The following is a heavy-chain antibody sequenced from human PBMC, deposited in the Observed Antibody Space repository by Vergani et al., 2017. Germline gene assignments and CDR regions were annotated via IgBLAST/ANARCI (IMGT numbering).Heavy chain of an antibody. J-gene: IGHJ4*02. CDR3: GKDHSESYTTYYSFWSGPEFDS. CDR1: GFSFRGHG. V-gene: IGHV3-30*18. CDR2: ISYDGDRR. D-gene: IGHD3-3*01. Sequence: QVHLVESGGGVVQPGRSLTLSCVASGFSFRGHGMHWVRQAPGKGLEWVAMISYDGDRRDYGDFAKGRFTISRDSSKTVYLQMNRLRADDTAVYFCGKDHSESYTTYYSFWSGPEFDSRAQGTLVTVAA.